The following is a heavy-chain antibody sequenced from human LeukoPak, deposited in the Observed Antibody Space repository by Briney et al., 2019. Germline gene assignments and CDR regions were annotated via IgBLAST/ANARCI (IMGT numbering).Heavy chain of an antibody. Sequence: ASVKVSCKASGYTFTSYAMNWVRQAPGQGLEWMGWINTNTGNPTYAQGFTGRFVFSLDTSVSTAYLQISSLKAEDTAVYCCARVSRYSSGWYQGWRFDMDVWGKGTTVTVSS. CDR1: GYTFTSYA. CDR3: ARVSRYSSGWYQGWRFDMDV. D-gene: IGHD6-19*01. V-gene: IGHV7-4-1*02. CDR2: INTNTGNP. J-gene: IGHJ6*03.